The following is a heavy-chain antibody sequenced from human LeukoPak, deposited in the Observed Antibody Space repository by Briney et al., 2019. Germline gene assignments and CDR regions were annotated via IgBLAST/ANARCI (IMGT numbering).Heavy chain of an antibody. Sequence: GGSLRLSCAASGFTFSSYAMSWVRQAPGKGLEWVSAIRGSGGSTYYADSVKGRFTISRDNSKNTLYLQMNSLRAEDTAVYYCASGASLRSPTYYYYGMDDWGQGTTVTVSS. CDR2: IRGSGGST. V-gene: IGHV3-23*01. CDR1: GFTFSSYA. CDR3: ASGASLRSPTYYYYGMDD. D-gene: IGHD3-16*01. J-gene: IGHJ6*02.